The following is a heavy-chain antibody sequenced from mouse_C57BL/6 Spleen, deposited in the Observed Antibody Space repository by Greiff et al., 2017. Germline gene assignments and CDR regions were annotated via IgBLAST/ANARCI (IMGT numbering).Heavy chain of an antibody. CDR2: INPNNGGT. CDR1: GYTFTDYN. Sequence: VQLKESGPELVKPGASVKIPCKASGYTFTDYNMDWVKQSHGKSLEWIGDINPNNGGTIYNQKFKGKATLTVDKSSSTAYMELRSPTSEDTAVYYCAREGSTTVVGAMDYWGQGTSVTVAS. V-gene: IGHV1-18*01. D-gene: IGHD1-1*01. J-gene: IGHJ4*01. CDR3: AREGSTTVVGAMDY.